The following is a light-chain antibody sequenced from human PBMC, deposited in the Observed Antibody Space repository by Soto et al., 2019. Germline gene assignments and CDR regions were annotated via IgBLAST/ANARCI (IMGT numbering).Light chain of an antibody. V-gene: IGKV3-20*01. Sequence: EIVLTQSPGTLSLSPGERATLSCRASQRFSNIYLAWYQQKPGQAPRLLIYGASSRATGIPDRFSGSGSGTDFTLTISRLEPEDFAVYYCQQYDNSLYTFGQGTKMEIK. CDR1: QRFSNIY. CDR2: GAS. J-gene: IGKJ2*01. CDR3: QQYDNSLYT.